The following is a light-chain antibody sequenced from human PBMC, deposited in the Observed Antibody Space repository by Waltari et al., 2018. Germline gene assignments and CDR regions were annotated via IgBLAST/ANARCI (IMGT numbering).Light chain of an antibody. Sequence: DIVMTQTPLSLPVTPGEPASIPCASSQSLLNRDHGFTYLDWFLQKPGQSPQLLIYLGSTRASGVPDRFTGSGSGADFALIISRVEAEDVGVYYCMQALQSPYTFGQGTKLEIK. CDR3: MQALQSPYT. CDR1: QSLLNRDHGFTY. V-gene: IGKV2-28*01. J-gene: IGKJ2*01. CDR2: LGS.